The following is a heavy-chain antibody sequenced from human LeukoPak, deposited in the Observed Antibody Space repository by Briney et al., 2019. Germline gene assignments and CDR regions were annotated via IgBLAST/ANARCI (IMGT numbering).Heavy chain of an antibody. CDR2: ISAHNGNT. CDR3: ARGLYCSSTSCHGWFDP. CDR1: GYTFTTYG. J-gene: IGHJ5*01. Sequence: ASVKVSCKASGYTFTTYGINWVRQAPGQGLEWMGWISAHNGNTNYAQKLQGRVTMTTDTSTSTAYMELRSLRSDDTAMYYCARGLYCSSTSCHGWFDPWGQGSLVTVSS. D-gene: IGHD2-2*01. V-gene: IGHV1-18*01.